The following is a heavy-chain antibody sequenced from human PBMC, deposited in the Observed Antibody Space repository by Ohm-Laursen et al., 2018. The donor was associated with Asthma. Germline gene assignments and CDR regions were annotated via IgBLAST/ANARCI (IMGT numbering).Heavy chain of an antibody. CDR3: AKLQLRYFDWLSLDY. D-gene: IGHD3-9*01. V-gene: IGHV3-30*18. CDR1: GFTFSRYG. J-gene: IGHJ4*02. CDR2: ISYDGSNK. Sequence: SLRLSCAASGFTFSRYGMHWVRQAPGKGLEWVAVISYDGSNKYYADSVKGRFTISRDNSKNTLYLQMNSLRAEDTAVYYCAKLQLRYFDWLSLDYWGQGTLVTVSS.